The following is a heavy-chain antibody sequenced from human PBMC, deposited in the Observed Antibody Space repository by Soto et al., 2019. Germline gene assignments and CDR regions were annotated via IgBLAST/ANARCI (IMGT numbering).Heavy chain of an antibody. V-gene: IGHV3-21*01. CDR1: GFTFSSYS. CDR2: ISSSSSYI. J-gene: IGHJ5*02. D-gene: IGHD3-22*01. CDR3: ARAKYYYDSHTGGWFDP. Sequence: SGGSLRVSCAASGFTFSSYSMNWVRQAPGKGLEWVSSISSSSSYIYYADSVKGRFTISRDNAKNSLYLQMNSLRAEDTAVYYCARAKYYYDSHTGGWFDPWGQGTLVTVSS.